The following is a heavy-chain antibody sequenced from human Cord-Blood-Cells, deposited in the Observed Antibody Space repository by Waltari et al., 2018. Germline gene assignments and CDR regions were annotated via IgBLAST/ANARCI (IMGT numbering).Heavy chain of an antibody. J-gene: IGHJ6*02. V-gene: IGHV4-31*03. Sequence: QVQLQESGPGLVKPSQTLSTTCTVPGGSISSGGYYWTWIRQHPGKGLEWIGYIYYSGSTYYNPSLKSRVTISVDTSKNQFSLKLSSVTAADTAVYYCARANSSSWYYYYYGMDVWGQGTTVTVSS. D-gene: IGHD6-13*01. CDR1: GGSISSGGYY. CDR3: ARANSSSWYYYYYGMDV. CDR2: IYYSGST.